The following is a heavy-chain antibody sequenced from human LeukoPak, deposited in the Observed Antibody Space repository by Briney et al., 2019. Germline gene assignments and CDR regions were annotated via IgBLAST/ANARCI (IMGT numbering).Heavy chain of an antibody. Sequence: GESLKISCKGSGYSFTSYWIGWVRQMPGKGLEWMGIIYPGDSDTRYSPSFQGQVTISADKSISTAYLQWSSLKASDTAMYYCARAYGSGTHYYYGMDVWGQGTTVTVSS. CDR1: GYSFTSYW. D-gene: IGHD3-10*01. J-gene: IGHJ6*02. V-gene: IGHV5-51*01. CDR3: ARAYGSGTHYYYGMDV. CDR2: IYPGDSDT.